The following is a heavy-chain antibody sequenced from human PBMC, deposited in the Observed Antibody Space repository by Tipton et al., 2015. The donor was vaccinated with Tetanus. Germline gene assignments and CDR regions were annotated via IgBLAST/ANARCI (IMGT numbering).Heavy chain of an antibody. Sequence: SLRLSCAASGFTFSSYAMGWVRQAPGKGLEWVSFISGNGGSTYYPDSVKGRFTISRDNSKNTLYLQMNSLRAEDTAVYYCARPLGDSGSYIFDYWGQGTLVTVSS. V-gene: IGHV3-23*01. CDR1: GFTFSSYA. CDR3: ARPLGDSGSYIFDY. CDR2: ISGNGGST. J-gene: IGHJ4*02. D-gene: IGHD1-26*01.